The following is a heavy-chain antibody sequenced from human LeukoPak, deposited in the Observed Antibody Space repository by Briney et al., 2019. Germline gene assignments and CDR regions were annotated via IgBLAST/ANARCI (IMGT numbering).Heavy chain of an antibody. D-gene: IGHD3-9*01. CDR3: ARGGLLLRYFDWLPQGGWFDP. Sequence: SETLSLTCAVYGGSFSGYYWSWIRQPPGKGLEWIGEINHSGSTNYNPSLKSRVTISVDTSKNQFSLKLSSVTAADTAVYYCARGGLLLRYFDWLPQGGWFDPWGQGTLVTVSS. J-gene: IGHJ5*02. V-gene: IGHV4-34*01. CDR1: GGSFSGYY. CDR2: INHSGST.